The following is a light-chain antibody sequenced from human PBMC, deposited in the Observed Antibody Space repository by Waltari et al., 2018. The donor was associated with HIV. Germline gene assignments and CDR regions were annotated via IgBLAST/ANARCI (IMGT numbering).Light chain of an antibody. CDR2: DVS. CDR1: SRDVGGYKY. CDR3: CSYTSTSSFVM. J-gene: IGLJ3*02. Sequence: QSALTQPASVSGSPGQSITISCTGTSRDVGGYKYVSWYQQHSGKGPKLIIYDVSNRPSGVSNRFSGSKSGNTASLTISGLQAEDEADYYCCSYTSTSSFVMFGGGTKLTVV. V-gene: IGLV2-14*01.